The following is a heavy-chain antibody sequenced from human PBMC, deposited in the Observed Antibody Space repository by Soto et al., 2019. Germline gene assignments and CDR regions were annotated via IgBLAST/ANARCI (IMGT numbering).Heavy chain of an antibody. D-gene: IGHD6-6*01. V-gene: IGHV1-69*06. J-gene: IGHJ6*02. CDR2: IIPIFGTA. CDR3: ARGIAARNHYYYGMDV. CDR1: GGTFSSYA. Sequence: SSVKVSCKASGGTFSSYAISWVRQAPGQGLEWMGGIIPIFGTANYAQKFQGRVTITADKSTSTAYMELSSLRSEDTAVYYCARGIAARNHYYYGMDVWGQGTTVTDSS.